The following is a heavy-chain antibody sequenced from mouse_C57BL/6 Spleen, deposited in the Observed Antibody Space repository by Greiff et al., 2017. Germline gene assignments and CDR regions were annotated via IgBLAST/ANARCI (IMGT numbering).Heavy chain of an antibody. D-gene: IGHD2-5*01. J-gene: IGHJ2*01. Sequence: EVQLVESGGGLVKPGGSLKLSCAASGFTFSDYGMHWVRQAPEKGLEWVAYLSSCSPSIYYADTVKGRFTISRDNAKNTLFLQMTSLRSEDTAMYYCARDYSNYEGYFDYWGQGTTLTVSS. CDR2: LSSCSPSI. CDR1: GFTFSDYG. V-gene: IGHV5-17*01. CDR3: ARDYSNYEGYFDY.